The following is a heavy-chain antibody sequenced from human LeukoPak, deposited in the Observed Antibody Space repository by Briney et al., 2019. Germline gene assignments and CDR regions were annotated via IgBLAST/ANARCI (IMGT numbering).Heavy chain of an antibody. CDR3: ARHPPRYCSSTSCYDSSDY. V-gene: IGHV5-51*01. CDR1: GYSFTSYW. J-gene: IGHJ4*02. CDR2: IYPGDSDT. Sequence: GESLKISCKGSGYSFTSYWIDWVRQMPGKGLEWMGIIYPGDSDTRYSPSFQGQVTISADKSISTAYLQWSSLKASDTAMYYCARHPPRYCSSTSCYDSSDYWGQGTLVTVSS. D-gene: IGHD2-2*01.